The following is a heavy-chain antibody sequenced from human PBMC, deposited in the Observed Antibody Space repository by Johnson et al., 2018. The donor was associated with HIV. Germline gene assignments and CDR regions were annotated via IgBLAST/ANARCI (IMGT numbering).Heavy chain of an antibody. J-gene: IGHJ3*02. D-gene: IGHD4-23*01. CDR2: ISWNSGSI. Sequence: VQLVESGGGVVQPGRSLRLSCAASGFTFSSYWMHWVRQAPGKGLVWVSGISWNSGSIGHADSVKGRFTISRDNAKNSLHLQMNSLRAEDTALYFCARDRVGSGGKGSFDIWGQGTMVTVSS. CDR3: ARDRVGSGGKGSFDI. V-gene: IGHV3-9*01. CDR1: GFTFSSYW.